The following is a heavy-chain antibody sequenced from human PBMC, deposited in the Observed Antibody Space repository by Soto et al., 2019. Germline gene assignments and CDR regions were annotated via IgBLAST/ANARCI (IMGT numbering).Heavy chain of an antibody. CDR2: IDPSDSYT. CDR3: ARHGHNPTYSSSQEYYGMDV. V-gene: IGHV5-10-1*01. Sequence: GESLKISCNGSGYSFTSYWISWVRQMPGKGLEWMGRIDPSDSYTNYSPSFQGHVTISADKSISTAYLQWSSLKASDTAMYYCARHGHNPTYSSSQEYYGMDVWGQGTKVTVYS. D-gene: IGHD6-13*01. CDR1: GYSFTSYW. J-gene: IGHJ6*02.